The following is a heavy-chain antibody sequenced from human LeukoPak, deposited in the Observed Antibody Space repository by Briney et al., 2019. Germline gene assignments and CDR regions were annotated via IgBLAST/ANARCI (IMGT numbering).Heavy chain of an antibody. V-gene: IGHV3-53*01. Sequence: TGGSLRLSCAASGFTVSSNYMSWVRQAPGKGLEWVSVIYSGGSTYYADSVKGRFTISRDNSKNTLYLQMNSLRAEDTAVYYCARDTSVFSGSTAGYFDYWGQGTLVTVSS. CDR2: IYSGGST. J-gene: IGHJ4*02. CDR1: GFTVSSNY. CDR3: ARDTSVFSGSTAGYFDY. D-gene: IGHD1-26*01.